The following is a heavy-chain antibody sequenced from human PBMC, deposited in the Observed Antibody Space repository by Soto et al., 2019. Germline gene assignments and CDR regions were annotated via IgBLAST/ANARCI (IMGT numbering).Heavy chain of an antibody. Sequence: GASVKVSCKASGVTFNRQDMGWVRQAPGQGLEWVGGIIPMFGTPHYAEKFQDRVTITADESTGTAYLELSSLTSEDTAVYYCATSGGRDGYSFDYWGPGTLVTVSS. CDR3: ATSGGRDGYSFDY. CDR1: GVTFNRQD. V-gene: IGHV1-69*13. D-gene: IGHD5-12*01. CDR2: IIPMFGTP. J-gene: IGHJ4*02.